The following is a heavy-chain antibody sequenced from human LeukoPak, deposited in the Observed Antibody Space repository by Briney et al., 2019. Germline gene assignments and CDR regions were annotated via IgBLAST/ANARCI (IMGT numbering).Heavy chain of an antibody. CDR3: ARQRRDYDFWSGYSTIDY. CDR2: IYYSGST. Sequence: PSETLSLTCTVSGGSISSGGYYWSWSRQPPGKGLEWIGYIYYSGSTYYNPSLKSRVTISVDTSKNQFSLKLSSVTAADTAVYYCARQRRDYDFWSGYSTIDYWGQGTLVTVSS. CDR1: GGSISSGGYY. V-gene: IGHV4-30-2*03. D-gene: IGHD3-3*01. J-gene: IGHJ4*02.